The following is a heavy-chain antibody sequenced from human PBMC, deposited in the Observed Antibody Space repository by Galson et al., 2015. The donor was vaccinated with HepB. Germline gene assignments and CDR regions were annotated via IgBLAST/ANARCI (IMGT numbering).Heavy chain of an antibody. CDR3: AKRGRGSITGGGVDYYYGMDV. Sequence: SLRLSCAASGFTFSSYGMHWVRQAPGKGLGWVAFIRYDGSNKYYADSVKGRFTISRDNYKNTLYLQMNSLRAEDTAVYYCAKRGRGSITGGGVDYYYGMDVWGQGTTVTVSS. CDR1: GFTFSSYG. V-gene: IGHV3-30*02. CDR2: IRYDGSNK. J-gene: IGHJ6*02. D-gene: IGHD1-20*01.